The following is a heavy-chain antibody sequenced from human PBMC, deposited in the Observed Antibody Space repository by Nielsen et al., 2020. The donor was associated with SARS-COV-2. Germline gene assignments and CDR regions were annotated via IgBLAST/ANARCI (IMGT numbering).Heavy chain of an antibody. CDR1: GFTFSSYG. J-gene: IGHJ6*02. Sequence: GESLKISCAASGFTFSSYGMHWVRQAPGKGLEWVAVISYDGSNKYYADSVKGRFTISRDNSKNTLYLQMNSLRAEDTAVYYCARDILGAYYYGMDVWGQGTTVTVSS. CDR3: ARDILGAYYYGMDV. D-gene: IGHD1-26*01. V-gene: IGHV3-30*03. CDR2: ISYDGSNK.